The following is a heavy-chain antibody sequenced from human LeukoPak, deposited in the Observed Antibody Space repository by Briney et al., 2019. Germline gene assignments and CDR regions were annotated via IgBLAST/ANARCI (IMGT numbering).Heavy chain of an antibody. CDR1: GGSISSGGYY. CDR2: IYYSGST. V-gene: IGHV4-31*03. CDR3: ARCTGYYYYGMDV. Sequence: SETLSLTCTVSGGSISSGGYYWSWIRQHPGKGLEWIGYIYYSGSTYYNPSLKSRVTISVDTSKNQFFLKLSSVTAADTAVYYCARCTGYYYYGMDVWGQGTTVTVSS. D-gene: IGHD2-8*01. J-gene: IGHJ6*02.